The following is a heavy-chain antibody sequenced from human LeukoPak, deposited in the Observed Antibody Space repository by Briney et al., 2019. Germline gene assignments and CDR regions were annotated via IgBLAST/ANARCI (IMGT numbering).Heavy chain of an antibody. J-gene: IGHJ4*02. CDR3: AREKASRIDY. Sequence: SETLSLTCAVYGGSFSGYYWSWIRQPPGKGLEWIGEINHSGSTNYNPSLKSRVTISVDTSKNQFSLKLSSVTAAVTAVYYCAREKASRIDYWGQGTLVTVSS. V-gene: IGHV4-34*01. CDR2: INHSGST. CDR1: GGSFSGYY.